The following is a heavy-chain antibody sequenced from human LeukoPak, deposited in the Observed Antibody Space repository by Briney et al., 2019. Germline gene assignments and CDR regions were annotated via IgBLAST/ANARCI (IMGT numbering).Heavy chain of an antibody. V-gene: IGHV5-51*01. D-gene: IGHD3-10*01. CDR2: IYPGDSDT. CDR1: GYSFTSYW. J-gene: IGHJ4*02. CDR3: ARQSITMVRGVHYFDY. Sequence: GESLKISCKGSGYSFTSYWIGWVRQMPGKGLEWMGIIYPGDSDTRYSPSFQGQVTISADKSISTAYLQWSSLKASDTAMYYCARQSITMVRGVHYFDYWGQGTLVTVSS.